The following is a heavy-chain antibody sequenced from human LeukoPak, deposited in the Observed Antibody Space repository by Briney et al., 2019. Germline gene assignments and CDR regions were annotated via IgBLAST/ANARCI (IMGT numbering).Heavy chain of an antibody. CDR2: INWNGAST. CDR1: GFTVSSNY. Sequence: PGGSLRLSCAASGFTVSSNYMSWVRQVPGKGLEWVSAINWNGASTGYADSVKGRFTISRDNAKNSLYLQMNSLSAEDTASYFCARDVEYSNIYFYYYIDVWGKGTTVTVSS. D-gene: IGHD6-6*01. J-gene: IGHJ6*03. CDR3: ARDVEYSNIYFYYYIDV. V-gene: IGHV3-20*04.